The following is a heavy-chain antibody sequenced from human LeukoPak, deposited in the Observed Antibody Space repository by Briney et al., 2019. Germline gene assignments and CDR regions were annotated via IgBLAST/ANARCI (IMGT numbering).Heavy chain of an antibody. CDR1: GYSISSGYY. J-gene: IGHJ4*02. Sequence: PSETLSLTCTVSGYSISSGYYWGWIRQPPGKGLEWIGSIYHSGSTYYNPSLKSRVTISVDTSKNQFSLKLSSVTAADTAVYYCARDGLWSSHFDYWGRGTLVTVSS. D-gene: IGHD5-18*01. CDR2: IYHSGST. CDR3: ARDGLWSSHFDY. V-gene: IGHV4-38-2*02.